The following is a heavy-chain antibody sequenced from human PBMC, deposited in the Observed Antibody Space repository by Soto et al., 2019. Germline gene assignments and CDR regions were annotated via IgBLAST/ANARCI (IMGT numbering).Heavy chain of an antibody. V-gene: IGHV1-69*01. CDR2: IIPIFDTT. Sequence: QVQLVQSGAEVKKPGSSVKVSCKASGGTFSNYAISWVRQAPGHGLEWMGGIIPIFDTTNYAQKFQGRVTLTADESTSTAYLELSSLRSEDTAVYYCARDGERNLFDYWGQGTLVTVSS. CDR3: ARDGERNLFDY. J-gene: IGHJ4*02. D-gene: IGHD3-10*01. CDR1: GGTFSNYA.